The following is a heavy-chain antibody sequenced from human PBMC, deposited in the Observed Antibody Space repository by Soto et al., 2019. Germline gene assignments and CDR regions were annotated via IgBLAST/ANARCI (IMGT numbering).Heavy chain of an antibody. CDR2: IYHSGST. D-gene: IGHD6-13*01. CDR1: SGSISSSNW. CDR3: AREEAGKGIAAAGPFDY. V-gene: IGHV4-4*02. Sequence: QVQLQESGPGLVKPSGTLSLTCAVSSGSISSSNWWSWVRHPPGKGLEWIGEIYHSGSTNYNPSLKSRVTISVDKSKNQFSLKLSSVTAADTAVYYCAREEAGKGIAAAGPFDYWGQGTLVTISS. J-gene: IGHJ4*02.